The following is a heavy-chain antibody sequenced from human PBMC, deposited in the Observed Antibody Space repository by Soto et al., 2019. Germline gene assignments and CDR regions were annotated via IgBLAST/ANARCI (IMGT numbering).Heavy chain of an antibody. CDR1: GFTFSSYD. D-gene: IGHD2-15*01. Sequence: GGSLRLSCAASGFTFSSYDMHWFRQATGKGLEWVSAIGTAGDTYYPGSVKGRFTISRENAKNSLYLQMNSLRAGDTAVYYCARDGLDCSGGSCYLHYYGMDVWGQGTTVTVSS. CDR2: IGTAGDT. CDR3: ARDGLDCSGGSCYLHYYGMDV. V-gene: IGHV3-13*01. J-gene: IGHJ6*02.